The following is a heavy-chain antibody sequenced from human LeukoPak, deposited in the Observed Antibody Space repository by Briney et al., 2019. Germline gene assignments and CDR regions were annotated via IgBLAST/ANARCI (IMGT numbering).Heavy chain of an antibody. V-gene: IGHV3-53*01. CDR2: IYGGGST. D-gene: IGHD6-19*01. CDR3: ASWPVGWYGEDS. J-gene: IGHJ4*02. Sequence: GGSLRLSCAASGFTFTNAWMSWVRQAPGKGLEWVSVIYGGGSTYYADSVKGRFTISRDTPKNTLYLQMNSLRVEDTAVYYCASWPVGWYGEDSWGQGTLVTVSS. CDR1: GFTFTNAW.